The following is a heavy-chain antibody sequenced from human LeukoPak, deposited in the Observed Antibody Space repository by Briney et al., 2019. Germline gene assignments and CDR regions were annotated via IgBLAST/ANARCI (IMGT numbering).Heavy chain of an antibody. CDR3: AREPSYLYYYYYYMDV. Sequence: GGSLRLSCAASGFTFSSYWMHWVRQAPGKGLGWVSRINSDGSSTSYADSVKGRFTISRDNAKNTLYLQMNSLRAEDTAVYYCAREPSYLYYYYYYMDVWGKGTTVTVSS. V-gene: IGHV3-74*01. CDR2: INSDGSST. J-gene: IGHJ6*03. CDR1: GFTFSSYW.